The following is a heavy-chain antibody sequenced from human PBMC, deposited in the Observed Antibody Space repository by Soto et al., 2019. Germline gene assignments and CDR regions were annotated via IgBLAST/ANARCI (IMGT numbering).Heavy chain of an antibody. Sequence: GESLKISCKGSGYSFTSYWIGWVRQMPGKGLEWMGIIYPGDSDTRYSPSFQGQVTISADKSISTAYLQWSSLKASDTAVYYCAKDMLSAAASDAFDIWGQGTMVTVSS. CDR2: IYPGDSDT. J-gene: IGHJ3*02. D-gene: IGHD2-2*01. CDR3: AKDMLSAAASDAFDI. CDR1: GYSFTSYW. V-gene: IGHV5-51*01.